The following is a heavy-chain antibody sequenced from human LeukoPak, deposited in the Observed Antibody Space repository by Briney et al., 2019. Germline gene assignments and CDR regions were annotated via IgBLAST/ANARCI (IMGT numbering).Heavy chain of an antibody. CDR3: ARDDCDI. V-gene: IGHV3-30-3*01. J-gene: IGHJ3*02. D-gene: IGHD2-21*02. Sequence: PGRSRRLSCAASGFTFSSYAMHWVRQAPGKGLEWVAVISYDGSNKYYADSVKGRFTISRDNSKSTLYLQMNSLRAEDTAVYYCARDDCDIWGQGTMVTVSS. CDR1: GFTFSSYA. CDR2: ISYDGSNK.